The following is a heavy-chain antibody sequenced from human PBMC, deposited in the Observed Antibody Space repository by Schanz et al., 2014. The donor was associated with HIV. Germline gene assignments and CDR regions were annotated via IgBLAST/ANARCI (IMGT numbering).Heavy chain of an antibody. V-gene: IGHV3-30*03. CDR1: GFTFSNYG. J-gene: IGHJ6*02. CDR3: AREGPTVTPGYYYGMDV. D-gene: IGHD4-17*01. Sequence: QVRLVAAGGGVVQPGRSLRLSCAASGFTFSNYGMHWVRQAPGKGLEWVALISYDGSYKYYADSVKGRFTISRDNSKNRLFLQMNSLRAEDRALYYCAREGPTVTPGYYYGMDVWGQGTTVTVSS. CDR2: ISYDGSYK.